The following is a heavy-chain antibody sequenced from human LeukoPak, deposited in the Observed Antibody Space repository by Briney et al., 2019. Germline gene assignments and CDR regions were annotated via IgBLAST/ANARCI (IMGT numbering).Heavy chain of an antibody. D-gene: IGHD1-1*01. CDR1: GFTVSSNY. Sequence: GGSLRLSCAVSGFTVSSNYMSWVRQVPGKGLEWVSYISSSGSTIYYADSVKGRFTISRDNAKNSLYLQMNSLRAEDTAVYYCAREKETIDYWGQGTLVTVSS. CDR2: ISSSGSTI. V-gene: IGHV3-11*01. J-gene: IGHJ4*02. CDR3: AREKETIDY.